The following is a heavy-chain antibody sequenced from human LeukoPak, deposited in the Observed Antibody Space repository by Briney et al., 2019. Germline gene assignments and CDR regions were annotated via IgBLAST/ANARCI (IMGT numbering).Heavy chain of an antibody. V-gene: IGHV3-23*01. CDR2: LSGSGNST. CDR1: GFTFSSHA. Sequence: GGSLRLSCAASGFTFSSHAMSWVRQAPGKGLEWVSALSGSGNSTYYADSVKGRFTISRDNSRNTAYLRLNSLRADDTAVYYCAKARGYDILTDYYFYMDVWGKGTTVTVSS. CDR3: AKARGYDILTDYYFYMDV. J-gene: IGHJ6*03. D-gene: IGHD3-9*01.